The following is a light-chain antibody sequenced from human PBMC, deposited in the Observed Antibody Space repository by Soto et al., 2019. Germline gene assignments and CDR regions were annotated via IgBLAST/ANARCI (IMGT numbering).Light chain of an antibody. CDR2: GTS. CDR3: QQYNNWPRT. V-gene: IGKV3-15*01. CDR1: QSVNSN. Sequence: EIVMMQSPATLSLSPGERATLSCRASQSVNSNLAWYQQKAGQAPRLLIYGTSTRATGIPARFSGSGSGTDFTLTISSLQFEDFAVYYCQQYNNWPRTFGQGTKVDIK. J-gene: IGKJ1*01.